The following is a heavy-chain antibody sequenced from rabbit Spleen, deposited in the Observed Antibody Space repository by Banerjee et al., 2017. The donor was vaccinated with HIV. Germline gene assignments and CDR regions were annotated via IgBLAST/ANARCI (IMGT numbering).Heavy chain of an antibody. CDR1: GFDFSSYY. CDR2: IDPVFGSA. Sequence: QLKESGGGLVQPGGSLKLSCKASGFDFSSYYMSWVRQAPRKGLEWIGYIDPVFGSAYYASWVNGRFSISRENTQNTVSLQLNSLTAADTATYFCARDGAGGSYFALWGQGTLVTVS. V-gene: IGHV1S7*01. CDR3: ARDGAGGSYFAL. D-gene: IGHD8-1*01. J-gene: IGHJ3*01.